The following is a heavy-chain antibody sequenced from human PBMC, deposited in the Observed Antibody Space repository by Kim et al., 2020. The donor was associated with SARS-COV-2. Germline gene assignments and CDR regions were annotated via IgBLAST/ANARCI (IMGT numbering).Heavy chain of an antibody. V-gene: IGHV4-31*03. CDR2: IYHSGST. Sequence: SETLSLTCSVSGGSISSGGYCWSWIRQHPGKGLEWIGFIYHSGSTYYNPSLKSRVTISVDTSMNYFFMRLRSVTAADTAVYYCARVRVTGARSGNYYTQRMYYSGMDVWGQGTTVTVSS. CDR3: ARVRVTGARSGNYYTQRMYYSGMDV. CDR1: GGSISSGGYC. D-gene: IGHD3-10*01. J-gene: IGHJ6*02.